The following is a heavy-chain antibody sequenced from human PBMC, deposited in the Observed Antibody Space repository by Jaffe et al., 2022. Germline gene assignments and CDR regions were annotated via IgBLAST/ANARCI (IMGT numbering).Heavy chain of an antibody. CDR2: IYHSGST. V-gene: IGHV4-38-2*02. CDR3: ARDSWASIWGSYRYTTLNWFDP. D-gene: IGHD3-16*02. J-gene: IGHJ5*02. Sequence: QVQLQESGPGLVKPSETLSLTCAVSGYSISSGYYWGWIRQPPGKGLEWIGSIYHSGSTYYNPSLKSRVTISVDTSKNQFSLKLSSVTAADTAVYYCARDSWASIWGSYRYTTLNWFDPWGQGTLVTVSS. CDR1: GYSISSGYY.